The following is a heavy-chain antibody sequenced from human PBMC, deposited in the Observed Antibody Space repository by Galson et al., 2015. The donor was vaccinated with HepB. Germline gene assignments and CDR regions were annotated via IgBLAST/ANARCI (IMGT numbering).Heavy chain of an antibody. J-gene: IGHJ5*02. CDR3: ARVLGDHYDFWSGYYRGNWFDP. CDR2: IWYDGSNK. D-gene: IGHD3-3*01. V-gene: IGHV3-33*01. CDR1: GFTFSSYG. Sequence: SLRLSCAASGFTFSSYGMHWVRQAPGKGLEWVAVIWYDGSNKYYADSVKGRFTISRDNSKNTLYLQMNSLRAEDTAVYYCARVLGDHYDFWSGYYRGNWFDPWGQGTLVTVSS.